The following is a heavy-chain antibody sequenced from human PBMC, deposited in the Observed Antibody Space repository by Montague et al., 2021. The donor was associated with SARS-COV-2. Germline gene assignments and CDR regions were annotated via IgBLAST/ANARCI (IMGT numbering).Heavy chain of an antibody. CDR2: IYTSGST. D-gene: IGHD6-19*01. CDR1: GGSISKGSYY. J-gene: IGHJ4*02. CDR3: ARARGGEGIAVRTFDS. Sequence: TLSLTCTVSGGSISKGSYYWTWIRQPAGAGLEWIGHIYTSGSTKYNPSPKSRVTVSVDTSHNQFSLKLSSVSAADTAAYCCARARGGEGIAVRTFDSWGQGTLVSVSS. V-gene: IGHV4-61*09.